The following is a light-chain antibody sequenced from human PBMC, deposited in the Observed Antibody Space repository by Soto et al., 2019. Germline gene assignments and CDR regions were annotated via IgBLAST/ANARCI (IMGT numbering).Light chain of an antibody. CDR1: QSVSSY. J-gene: IGKJ1*01. CDR3: QQYNNWPWT. V-gene: IGKV3-11*01. CDR2: DAS. Sequence: EIVLTQSPATLSLSPGERATLSCSASQSVSSYLAWYQQKPGQAPRLLIYDASNRATGIPARFSGSGSGTDFTLTISSLQSEDFAVYYCQQYNNWPWTFGQGTKVDIK.